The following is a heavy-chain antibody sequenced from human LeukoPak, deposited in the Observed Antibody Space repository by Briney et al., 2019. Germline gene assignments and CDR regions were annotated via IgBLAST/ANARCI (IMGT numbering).Heavy chain of an antibody. CDR3: AGGSGWLIDY. J-gene: IGHJ4*02. CDR1: AITFSSQC. Sequence: GGSLRLSCAASAITFSSQCMSWVRQAPGKGLEWVANIKQDGSEQYYLDSVKGRFTISRDNAKNLLYLQMNSLRAEDTAIYYCAGGSGWLIDYWGQGTLVTVSS. D-gene: IGHD6-19*01. V-gene: IGHV3-7*04. CDR2: IKQDGSEQ.